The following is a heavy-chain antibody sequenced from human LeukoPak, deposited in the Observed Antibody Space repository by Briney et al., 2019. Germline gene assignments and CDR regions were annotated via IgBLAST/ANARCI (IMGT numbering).Heavy chain of an antibody. CDR1: GFTFSSYE. CDR2: ISSSGSTI. D-gene: IGHD6-13*01. Sequence: PGGSLRLSCAASGFTFSSYEMNWVRQAPGKGLEWVSYISSSGSTIYYADSVKGRFTISRDNAKKSLYLQMNSLRAEDTGVYYCARGAEGIAATDSSFDYWGQGTLVTVSS. CDR3: ARGAEGIAATDSSFDY. V-gene: IGHV3-48*03. J-gene: IGHJ4*02.